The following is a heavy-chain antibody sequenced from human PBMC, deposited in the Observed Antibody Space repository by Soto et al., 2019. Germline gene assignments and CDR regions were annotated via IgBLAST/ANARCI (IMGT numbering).Heavy chain of an antibody. CDR3: ARGQYGSGGGYFDY. Sequence: EVQLVESGGGLVQPGGSLRLSCAASGFTFSSYEMNWVRQAPGKGLEWVSYISSSGSTIYYADSVKGRFTISRDNAKNSVSLQRKSLGAEDTAVYYCARGQYGSGGGYFDYWGQETLVTVSS. CDR1: GFTFSSYE. J-gene: IGHJ4*02. V-gene: IGHV3-48*03. CDR2: ISSSGSTI. D-gene: IGHD6-19*01.